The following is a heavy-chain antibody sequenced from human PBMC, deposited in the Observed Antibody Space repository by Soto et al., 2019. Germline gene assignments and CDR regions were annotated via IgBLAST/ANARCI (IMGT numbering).Heavy chain of an antibody. CDR1: GFTFSSYA. CDR2: ISGSGVST. J-gene: IGHJ4*02. Sequence: GGSLRLSCAASGFTFSSYAMSWVRQAPGKGLEWVSAISGSGVSTYYADSVKGRFTISRDNSKNTLFLQMNSLRAEDTAVYFCAKSPGMYYYDSSGYYHYDYWGQGTLVTVSS. CDR3: AKSPGMYYYDSSGYYHYDY. D-gene: IGHD3-22*01. V-gene: IGHV3-23*01.